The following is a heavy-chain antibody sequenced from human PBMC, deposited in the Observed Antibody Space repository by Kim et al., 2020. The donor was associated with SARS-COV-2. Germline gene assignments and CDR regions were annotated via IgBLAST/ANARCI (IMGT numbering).Heavy chain of an antibody. CDR3: ARDGRPASAFDY. CDR2: INPDSGGT. CDR1: GYTFTALY. D-gene: IGHD6-6*01. V-gene: IGHV1-2*02. J-gene: IGHJ4*02. Sequence: ASVKVSCKASGYTFTALYLYWVRQAPGQGLEWMRWINPDSGGTHYAQKFQGRVTITRDTSISTAYMELSRLTSDDTAVYFCARDGRPASAFDYWGQGTLITVSS.